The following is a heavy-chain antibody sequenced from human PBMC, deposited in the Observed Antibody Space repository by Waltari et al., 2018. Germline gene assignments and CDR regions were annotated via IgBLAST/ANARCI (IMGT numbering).Heavy chain of an antibody. D-gene: IGHD3-22*01. V-gene: IGHV5-10-1*03. CDR3: ARAAYDSSGYYLGAEYFQH. CDR1: GYSFTSYW. CDR2: TDPSDSYT. Sequence: EVQLVQSGAEVKKPGESLRISCKGSGYSFTSYWISWVRQMPGKGLEWMGTTDPSDSYTNYSPSFQGHVTIAADKSISTAYLQWSSLKASDTAMYYCARAAYDSSGYYLGAEYFQHWGQGTLVTVSS. J-gene: IGHJ1*01.